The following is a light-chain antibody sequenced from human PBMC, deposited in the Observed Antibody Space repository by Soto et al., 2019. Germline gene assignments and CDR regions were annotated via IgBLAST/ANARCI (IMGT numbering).Light chain of an antibody. CDR3: QQLNSYLLT. V-gene: IGKV1-5*03. Sequence: DIQMTQSPSTLSGSVGDRVTITCRASQTISSWLAWYQQKPGKAPKLLIYKASTLKSGVPSRFSGSGSGTEFTLTISSLQPDDFATYYCQQLNSYLLTFGGGTKVEIK. J-gene: IGKJ4*01. CDR2: KAS. CDR1: QTISSW.